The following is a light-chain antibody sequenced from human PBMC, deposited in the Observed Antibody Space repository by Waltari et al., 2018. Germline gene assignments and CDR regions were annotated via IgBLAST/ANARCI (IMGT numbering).Light chain of an antibody. CDR1: QSILFTSNNKNY. CDR3: QQYYSTPYT. CDR2: WAS. Sequence: DIMMTQSPDSLAVSLGARATINSKSSQSILFTSNNKNYLAWYQQRPGQPPKLLIYWASTRESGVPDRFSGSGSGTDFTLTISSLQTEDVAVYYCQQYYSTPYTFGQGTKLEI. V-gene: IGKV4-1*01. J-gene: IGKJ2*01.